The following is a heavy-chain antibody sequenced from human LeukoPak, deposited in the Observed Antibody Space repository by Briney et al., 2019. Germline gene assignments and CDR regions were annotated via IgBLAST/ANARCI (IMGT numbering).Heavy chain of an antibody. CDR3: ARESEVRGAWGVGLDY. CDR1: GYTFTSYA. V-gene: IGHV7-4-1*02. D-gene: IGHD3-10*01. CDR2: INTNTGNP. J-gene: IGHJ4*02. Sequence: ASVKVSCKASGYTFTSYAMNWVRQAPGQGLEWMGWINTNTGNPTYDQGFTGRFVFSLDTSVSTAYLQISSLKAEDTAVYYCARESEVRGAWGVGLDYWGQGTLVTVSS.